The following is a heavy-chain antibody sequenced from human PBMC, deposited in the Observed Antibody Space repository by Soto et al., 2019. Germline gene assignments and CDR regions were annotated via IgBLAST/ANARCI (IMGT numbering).Heavy chain of an antibody. CDR3: ARGRRGDFWSGYHYYYGMDV. D-gene: IGHD3-3*01. V-gene: IGHV4-34*01. CDR1: GGFFSGYY. J-gene: IGHJ6*02. CDR2: INHSGST. Sequence: PSETLSLTCAVYGGFFSGYYWSWIRQPPGKGLEWIGEINHSGSTNYNPSLKSRVTISVDTSKNQFSLKLSSVTAADTAVYYCARGRRGDFWSGYHYYYGMDVWGQGTTVTVSS.